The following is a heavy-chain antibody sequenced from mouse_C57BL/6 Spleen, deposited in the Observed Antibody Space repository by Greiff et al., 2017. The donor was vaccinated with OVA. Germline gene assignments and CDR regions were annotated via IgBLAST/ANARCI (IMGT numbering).Heavy chain of an antibody. Sequence: VQLQQPGAELVRPGSSVKLSCKASGYTFTSYWMHWVKQRPIQGLEWIGNIDPSDSETHYNQKFKDKATLTVDKSSSTAYMQLSSLTSEDSAVYYCARWGGSSFYFDYWGQGTTLTVSS. V-gene: IGHV1-52*01. J-gene: IGHJ2*01. D-gene: IGHD1-1*01. CDR1: GYTFTSYW. CDR2: IDPSDSET. CDR3: ARWGGSSFYFDY.